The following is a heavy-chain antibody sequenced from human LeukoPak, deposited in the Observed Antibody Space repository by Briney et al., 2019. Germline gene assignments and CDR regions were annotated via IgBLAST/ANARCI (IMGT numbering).Heavy chain of an antibody. Sequence: PGRSLRLSCAASGFNFDAYAMHWVRHAPGKGLQWVSLISADGGSTYYGDSVKGRFTISRDNSKNSLYLQMNSLTTEDTAFYYCAKDKAGTIVWYGRWAIGLFDYWGQGTLLTVSS. V-gene: IGHV3-43*02. CDR3: AKDKAGTIVWYGRWAIGLFDY. J-gene: IGHJ4*02. CDR2: ISADGGST. D-gene: IGHD3-10*01. CDR1: GFNFDAYA.